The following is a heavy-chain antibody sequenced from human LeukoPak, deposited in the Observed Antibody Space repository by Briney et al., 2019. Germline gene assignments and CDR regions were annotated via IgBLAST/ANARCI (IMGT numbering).Heavy chain of an antibody. V-gene: IGHV1-3*01. D-gene: IGHD6-19*01. CDR2: INAGNGNT. CDR1: GYTFTSYA. Sequence: ASVKVSCRASGYTFTSYAMHWVRQAPGQRLEWMGWINAGNGNTKYSQKFQGRVTITRDTSASTAYMELSSLRSEDTAVYYCARGYSSGWVDYWGQGTLVTVSS. CDR3: ARGYSSGWVDY. J-gene: IGHJ4*02.